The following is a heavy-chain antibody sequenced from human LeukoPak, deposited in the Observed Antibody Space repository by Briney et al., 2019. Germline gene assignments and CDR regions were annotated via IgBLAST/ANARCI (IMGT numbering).Heavy chain of an antibody. V-gene: IGHV4-39*07. J-gene: IGHJ4*02. D-gene: IGHD5-18*01. Sequence: SETLSLTCTVSGGSISSSSYYWGWVRQPPGKGLEWIGSIYYSGSTYYNPSLKSRVTISVDTSKNQFSLKLSSVTAADTAVYYCARDPSGYSYGPMYFDYWGQGTLVTVSS. CDR3: ARDPSGYSYGPMYFDY. CDR1: GGSISSSSYY. CDR2: IYYSGST.